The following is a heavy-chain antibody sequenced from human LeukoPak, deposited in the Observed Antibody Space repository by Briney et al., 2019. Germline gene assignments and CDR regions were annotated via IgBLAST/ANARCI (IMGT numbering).Heavy chain of an antibody. CDR2: ISTSGTTK. J-gene: IGHJ4*02. V-gene: IGHV3-48*04. D-gene: IGHD6-13*01. CDR1: GITFSSYA. CDR3: ARRSSSSWNIFDY. Sequence: PGGSLRLSCAASGITFSSYAMSWVRQAPGKGLDWISYISTSGTTKYYADSVKGRFTISRDNAKNSLYLQMNTLRAEDTAVYYCARRSSSSWNIFDYWGQGTLVTVSS.